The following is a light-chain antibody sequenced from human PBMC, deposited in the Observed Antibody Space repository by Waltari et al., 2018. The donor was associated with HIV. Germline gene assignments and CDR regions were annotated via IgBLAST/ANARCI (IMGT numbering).Light chain of an antibody. CDR1: QSINNY. V-gene: IGKV3-11*01. J-gene: IGKJ5*01. CDR3: QQRSNWPFT. Sequence: EIVLTQSPATLSLSPGDRATLSCRASQSINNYLAWYQQRPGQAPRLLISDASNGATGIPPRFSGSGSGTDFTLTISSLEPEDFAVYYCQQRSNWPFTFGQGTRLEIK. CDR2: DAS.